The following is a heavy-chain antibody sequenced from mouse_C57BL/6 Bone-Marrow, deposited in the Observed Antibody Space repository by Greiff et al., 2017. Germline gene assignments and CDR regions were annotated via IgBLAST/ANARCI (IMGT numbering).Heavy chain of an antibody. CDR3: ARGTGTGWFAY. Sequence: VQLQQSGAELARPGASVKLSCKASGYTFTSYGISWVKQRPGQGLEWIGEIYPRSGNTYYNEKFKGKATLTADKSSSTAYMELRSLTSEDAAVYVCARGTGTGWFAYWGQGTLVTVSA. D-gene: IGHD3-3*01. CDR2: IYPRSGNT. J-gene: IGHJ3*01. CDR1: GYTFTSYG. V-gene: IGHV1-81*01.